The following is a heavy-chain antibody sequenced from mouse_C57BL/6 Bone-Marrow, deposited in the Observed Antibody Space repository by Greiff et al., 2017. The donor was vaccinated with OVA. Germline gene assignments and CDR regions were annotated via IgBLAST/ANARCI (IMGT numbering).Heavy chain of an antibody. D-gene: IGHD2-4*01. CDR2: IYPGSGST. CDR3: ARGLYYDYDPPFAY. J-gene: IGHJ3*01. CDR1: GYTFTSYW. V-gene: IGHV1-55*01. Sequence: QVQLQHPGAELVKPGASVKMSCKASGYTFTSYWITWVKQRPGPGLEWIGDIYPGSGSTNYNEKFKSKATLTVDTSSSTAYMQLSSLTSEDSAVYYCARGLYYDYDPPFAYWGQGTLVTVSA.